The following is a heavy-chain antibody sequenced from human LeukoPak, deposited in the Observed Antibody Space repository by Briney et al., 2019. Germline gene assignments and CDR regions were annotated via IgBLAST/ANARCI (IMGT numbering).Heavy chain of an antibody. J-gene: IGHJ6*03. V-gene: IGHV1-2*02. D-gene: IGHD6-13*01. CDR2: IDPNSGDT. CDR3: ARDAIAAAGTQLPYYYYYMDV. Sequence: ASVKVSCKASGYTFTDYYMHWVRQAPGQGLEWMGWIDPNSGDTNYAQKFQGRVTMTRDTSISTAYMELSRLRSDDTAVYYCARDAIAAAGTQLPYYYYYMDVWGKGTTVTISS. CDR1: GYTFTDYY.